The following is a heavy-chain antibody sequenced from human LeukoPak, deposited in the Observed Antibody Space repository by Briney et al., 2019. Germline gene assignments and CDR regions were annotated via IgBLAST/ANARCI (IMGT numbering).Heavy chain of an antibody. J-gene: IGHJ4*02. D-gene: IGHD5-24*01. CDR2: IRTDGVTT. V-gene: IGHV3-23*01. CDR1: GFTFSHHG. CDR3: VKDGGWVQYAD. Sequence: GGSLRLSCAASGFTFSHHGMNWVRQAPGKGLEWVSGIRTDGVTTYYADSVKGRFTISRDNSKNTVFLQMNSLRAEDTAVYYCVKDGGWVQYADWGQGTLVTVSS.